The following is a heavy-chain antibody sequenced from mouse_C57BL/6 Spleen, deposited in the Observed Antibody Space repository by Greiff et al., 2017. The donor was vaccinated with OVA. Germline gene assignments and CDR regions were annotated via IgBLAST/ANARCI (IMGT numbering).Heavy chain of an antibody. J-gene: IGHJ3*01. D-gene: IGHD1-1*01. CDR3: TRDPPYYYGSPLFAY. V-gene: IGHV5-9-1*02. CDR1: GFTFSSYA. Sequence: EVKVVESGEGLVKPGGSLKLSCAASGFTFSSYAMSWVRQTPEKRLEWVAYISSGGDYIYYADTVKGRFTISRDNARNTLYLQMSSLKSEDTAMYYCTRDPPYYYGSPLFAYWGQGTLVTVSA. CDR2: ISSGGDYI.